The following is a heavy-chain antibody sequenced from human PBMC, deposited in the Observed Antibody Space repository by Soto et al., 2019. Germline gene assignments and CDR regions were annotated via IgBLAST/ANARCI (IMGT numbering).Heavy chain of an antibody. V-gene: IGHV1-69*13. J-gene: IGHJ6*02. Sequence: SVKVSCKASGGTFSSYAISWVRQAPGQGLEWMGGIIPIFGTANYAQKFQGRVTITADESTSTAYMELSSLRSEDTAVYYCARVGSEGYSNPYYYGMDAWGQGTTVTVSS. D-gene: IGHD4-4*01. CDR1: GGTFSSYA. CDR3: ARVGSEGYSNPYYYGMDA. CDR2: IIPIFGTA.